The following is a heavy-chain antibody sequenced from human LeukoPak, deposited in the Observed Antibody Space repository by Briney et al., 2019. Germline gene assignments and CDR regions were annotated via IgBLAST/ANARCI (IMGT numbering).Heavy chain of an antibody. CDR1: GFIFTDYF. CDR3: ARVLRGSYLADY. CDR2: ISSSTI. Sequence: GGSLRLSCAASGFIFTDYFMSWISQAPGKGLEWISHISSSTIYYADSVKGRFTISRDDSKNSLYLQMISLRVEDTAVYYCARVLRGSYLADYWGQGTLVTVSS. J-gene: IGHJ4*02. V-gene: IGHV3-11*01. D-gene: IGHD1-26*01.